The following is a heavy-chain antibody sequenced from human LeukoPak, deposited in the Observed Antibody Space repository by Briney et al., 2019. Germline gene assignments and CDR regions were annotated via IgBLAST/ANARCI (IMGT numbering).Heavy chain of an antibody. V-gene: IGHV1-46*01. CDR1: GYTFTNYY. Sequence: ASVKVSCKASGYTFTNYYMHWVRQAPGQGLEWMGMIDPSGGSTTYAQRFQGRVTMTRDTSTSTVHMELSSLRSDDTAVYYCVEEGSRRGLDYWGQGTLVTVSS. CDR2: IDPSGGST. D-gene: IGHD3-10*01. J-gene: IGHJ4*02. CDR3: VEEGSRRGLDY.